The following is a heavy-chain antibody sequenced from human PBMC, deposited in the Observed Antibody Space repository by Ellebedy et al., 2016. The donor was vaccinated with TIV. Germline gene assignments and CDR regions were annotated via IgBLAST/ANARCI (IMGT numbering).Heavy chain of an antibody. J-gene: IGHJ4*02. CDR2: INAGNGNT. V-gene: IGHV1-3*01. CDR3: ATEAPGGQQLVAYYFDY. CDR1: GYTFTSYA. Sequence: ASVQVSCKASGYTFTSYAMHWVRQAPGQRLEWMGWINAGNGNTKYSQKFQGRVTMTEDTSTDTAHMELSSLRSEDTAVYYCATEAPGGQQLVAYYFDYWGQGTLVTVSS. D-gene: IGHD6-13*01.